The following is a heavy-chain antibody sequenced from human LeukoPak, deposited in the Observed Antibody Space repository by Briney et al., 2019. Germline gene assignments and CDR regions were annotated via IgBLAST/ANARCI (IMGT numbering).Heavy chain of an antibody. J-gene: IGHJ5*01. CDR1: GYSFTSYW. CDR2: IYPGDSDT. Sequence: GESLKISCKGFGYSFTSYWIGWVRQMPGKGLEWMGTIYPGDSDTRYSPSFQGQVTISADKSINTAYLQWSSLKASDSATYYCARRHDNSEWFESWGQGALVTVSS. CDR3: ARRHDNSEWFES. V-gene: IGHV5-51*01. D-gene: IGHD1-1*01.